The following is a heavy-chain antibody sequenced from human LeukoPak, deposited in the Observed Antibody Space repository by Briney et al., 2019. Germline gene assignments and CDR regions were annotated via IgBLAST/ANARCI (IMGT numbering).Heavy chain of an antibody. J-gene: IGHJ6*04. CDR3: AAEDDYGDYDGV. V-gene: IGHV4-39*07. D-gene: IGHD4-17*01. CDR1: GGSISSSSYY. Sequence: SETLSLTCTVSGGSISSSSYYWGWIRQPPGKGLEWIGSIYYSGSTYYNPSLKSRVTISVDTSKNQFSLKLSSVTAADTAVYYCAAEDDYGDYDGVWGKGTTVTVSS. CDR2: IYYSGST.